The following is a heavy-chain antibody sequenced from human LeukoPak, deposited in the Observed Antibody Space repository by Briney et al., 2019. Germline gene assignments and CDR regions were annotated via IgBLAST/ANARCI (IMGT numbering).Heavy chain of an antibody. Sequence: SETLSLTCTVSGGSISSGSYYWSWIRQPAGKGLEWIGRIYTSGSTNSNPSLKSRVTISVDTSKNQFSLKLSAVTAADTAVYYCARVWDVGYSYGPFDIWGQGTMVTVSS. V-gene: IGHV4-61*02. CDR1: GGSISSGSYY. D-gene: IGHD5-18*01. CDR3: ARVWDVGYSYGPFDI. CDR2: IYTSGST. J-gene: IGHJ3*02.